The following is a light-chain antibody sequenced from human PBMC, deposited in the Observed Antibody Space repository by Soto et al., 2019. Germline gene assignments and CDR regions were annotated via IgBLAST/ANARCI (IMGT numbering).Light chain of an antibody. CDR3: LQVSSFPRT. Sequence: DIQMTQSPSTLSGSVGDRVAMTCRASQTISSWLAWYQQKPGKAPQFLIQAASNLQSGVPSRFSGSGSGTEFILSINSLQPEDIATYYCLQVSSFPRTFGQGTKVDIK. J-gene: IGKJ1*01. CDR2: AAS. CDR1: QTISSW. V-gene: IGKV1-5*01.